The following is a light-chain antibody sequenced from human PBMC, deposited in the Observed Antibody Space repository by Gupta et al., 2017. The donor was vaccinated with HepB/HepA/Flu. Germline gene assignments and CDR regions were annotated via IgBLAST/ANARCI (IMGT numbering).Light chain of an antibody. CDR2: CAA. Sequence: EIVMTQSPATLSVSPGERATLSCRASQNVISNLAWYQQKPCQAPRLLIFCAATRVTGFPARFSGSGSGTQFTLTISSLHSEDFAVYYCQHYSAWPPYMYSFGQGTKLQVK. V-gene: IGKV3-15*01. CDR3: QHYSAWPPYMYS. J-gene: IGKJ2*03. CDR1: QNVISN.